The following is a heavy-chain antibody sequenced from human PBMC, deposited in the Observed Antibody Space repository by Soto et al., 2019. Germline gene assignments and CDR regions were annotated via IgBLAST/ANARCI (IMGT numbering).Heavy chain of an antibody. CDR2: IYYSGST. CDR1: GGSISRGGYY. J-gene: IGHJ6*02. CDR3: AREDYDFWRTPFGMDV. V-gene: IGHV4-31*03. D-gene: IGHD3-3*01. Sequence: SETLSLTCTVSGGSISRGGYYWSWIRQHPGKGLEWIGYIYYSGSTYYNPSLKSRVTISVDTSKNQFSLKLSSVTAADTAVYYCAREDYDFWRTPFGMDVWGQGTTVTVSS.